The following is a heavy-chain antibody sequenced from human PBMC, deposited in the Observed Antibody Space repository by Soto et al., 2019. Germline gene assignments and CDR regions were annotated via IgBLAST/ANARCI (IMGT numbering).Heavy chain of an antibody. CDR3: ARDLKLWSASGWSYYYGMDV. CDR2: IGTAGDP. V-gene: IGHV3-13*05. J-gene: IGHJ6*02. Sequence: PGGSLLLACVASVFTFSSYDMHWVRQATGKGLDLVSAIGTAGDPYYPGSVKCRFTISRENAKNSLYLQMNSLGAGDTAVYYCARDLKLWSASGWSYYYGMDVWGQGTTVTVSS. D-gene: IGHD6-19*01. CDR1: VFTFSSYD.